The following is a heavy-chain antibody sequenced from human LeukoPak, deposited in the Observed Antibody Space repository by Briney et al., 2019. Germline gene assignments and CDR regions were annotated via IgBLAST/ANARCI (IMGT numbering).Heavy chain of an antibody. CDR1: GHTFIAYY. CDR3: ARDLQYYYYGMDV. D-gene: IGHD1-1*01. Sequence: EASVKVSCKASGHTFIAYYMHWLRQAPGQGLEWMGWINPNSGGTNYAQKFQGRVTMTRDASISTAYMELSRLRSDDTAVYYCARDLQYYYYGMDVWGQGTTVTVSS. J-gene: IGHJ6*02. CDR2: INPNSGGT. V-gene: IGHV1-2*02.